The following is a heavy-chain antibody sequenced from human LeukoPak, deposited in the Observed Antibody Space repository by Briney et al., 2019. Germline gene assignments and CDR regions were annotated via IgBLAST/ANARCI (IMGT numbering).Heavy chain of an antibody. CDR1: VFTFSSYS. J-gene: IGHJ4*02. CDR3: ASDQWKRGGSCPLDY. V-gene: IGHV3-48*01. D-gene: IGHD2-15*01. Sequence: GGSLRLSCAASVFTFSSYSMNWVRQAPGKGLEWVSYISSSSSTIYYADSMKGRFTISRDNAKNSLYLQMNSLRAEDTAVYYCASDQWKRGGSCPLDYWGQGTLVTVSS. CDR2: ISSSSSTI.